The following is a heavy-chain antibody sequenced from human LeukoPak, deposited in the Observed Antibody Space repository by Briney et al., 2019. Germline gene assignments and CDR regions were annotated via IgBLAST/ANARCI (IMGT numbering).Heavy chain of an antibody. J-gene: IGHJ4*02. CDR3: ARWGATGYGDY. Sequence: PGGSLRLSCAASGFTFSTYGMNWVRQAPGKGLEWISYISAGSNTIYYADSVKGRLTISRDNAKNSLYLQMNSLRAEDTAIYYCARWGATGYGDYWGQGTLVTVSS. V-gene: IGHV3-48*03. D-gene: IGHD3-9*01. CDR1: GFTFSTYG. CDR2: ISAGSNTI.